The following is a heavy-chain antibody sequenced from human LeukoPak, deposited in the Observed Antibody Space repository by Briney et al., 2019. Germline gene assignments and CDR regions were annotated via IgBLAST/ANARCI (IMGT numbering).Heavy chain of an antibody. J-gene: IGHJ4*02. Sequence: GGSLRLSCAASGFTFSSYSMNWVRQAPGKGLEWVAVISYDGSNKYYADSVKGRFTISRDNSKNTLYLQMNSLRAEDTAVYYCAKDRVPLAARPLHFDYWGQGTLVTVSS. V-gene: IGHV3-30*18. CDR1: GFTFSSYS. D-gene: IGHD6-6*01. CDR3: AKDRVPLAARPLHFDY. CDR2: ISYDGSNK.